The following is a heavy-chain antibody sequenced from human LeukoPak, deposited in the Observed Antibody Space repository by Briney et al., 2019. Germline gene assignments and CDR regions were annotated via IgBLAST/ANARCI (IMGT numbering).Heavy chain of an antibody. CDR3: ARVGEGAAKD. V-gene: IGHV3-21*04. D-gene: IGHD1-26*01. J-gene: IGHJ4*02. CDR1: GFTFSSYG. Sequence: GGSLRLSCEVSGFTFSSYGINWVRQAPGKGLEWVSFISSRGSFIYYADSVKGRFTISRDNSKNTLYLQMNSLRVEDTAVYYCARVGEGAAKDWGQGTLVTVSS. CDR2: ISSRGSFI.